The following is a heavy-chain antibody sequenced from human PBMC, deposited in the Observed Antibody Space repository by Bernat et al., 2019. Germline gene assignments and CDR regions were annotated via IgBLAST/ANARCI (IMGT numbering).Heavy chain of an antibody. V-gene: IGHV3-49*03. CDR3: TRDHNYYDFWSGYFDY. Sequence: EVQLVESGGGLVQPGQSLRLSCTASGFTFGDYAMSWFRQAPGKGLEWVGFIRSKAYGGTTEYAASVKGRFTISRDDSKSIAYLQMNSLKTEDTAVYYCTRDHNYYDFWSGYFDYWGQGTLVTVSS. D-gene: IGHD3-3*01. CDR2: IRSKAYGGTT. J-gene: IGHJ4*02. CDR1: GFTFGDYA.